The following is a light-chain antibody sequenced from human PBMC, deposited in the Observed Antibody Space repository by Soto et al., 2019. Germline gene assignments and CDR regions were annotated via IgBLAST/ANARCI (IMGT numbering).Light chain of an antibody. CDR3: QQYGNLPIT. Sequence: EIVLTQSPGTLSLSPGDRATLSCRASQSVTSSYLAWYQQKPGQAPRLLIYGASSRATGIPDRFSGSGSGTDFTLTISRLEPEDFAVYYCQQYGNLPITFGQGTRLEIK. V-gene: IGKV3-20*01. CDR1: QSVTSSY. J-gene: IGKJ5*01. CDR2: GAS.